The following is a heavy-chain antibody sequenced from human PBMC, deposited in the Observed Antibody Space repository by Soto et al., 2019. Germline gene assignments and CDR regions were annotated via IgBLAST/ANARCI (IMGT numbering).Heavy chain of an antibody. V-gene: IGHV4-59*01. CDR2: ISYSGST. D-gene: IGHD2-15*01. Sequence: SETLSLTCTVSGGSMSSYYWTWLRQSPGRGLEWIGYISYSGSTYYNPSLKSRVTISADTSKNQFSLRMNSMIAADTAVYYCAGADPDASVGYWGQGTLVTVSS. J-gene: IGHJ4*02. CDR1: GGSMSSYY. CDR3: AGADPDASVGY.